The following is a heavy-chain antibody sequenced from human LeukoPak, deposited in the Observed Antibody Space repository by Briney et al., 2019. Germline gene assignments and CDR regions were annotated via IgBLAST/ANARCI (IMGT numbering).Heavy chain of an antibody. Sequence: GGSLRLSCAASGFTFSSYSMNWVRQAPGKGLEGVSYISSSSSTIYYADSVKGRFTISRDNAKNSLYLQMNSLRAEDTAVYYCARFHPSYGMDVWGQGTTVTVSS. J-gene: IGHJ6*02. CDR1: GFTFSSYS. V-gene: IGHV3-48*04. CDR2: ISSSSSTI. CDR3: ARFHPSYGMDV.